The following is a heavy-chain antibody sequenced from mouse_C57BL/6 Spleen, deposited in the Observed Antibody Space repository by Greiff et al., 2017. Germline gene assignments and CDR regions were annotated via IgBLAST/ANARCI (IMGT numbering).Heavy chain of an antibody. CDR2: IYWDDDK. V-gene: IGHV8-12*01. Sequence: QVQLKESGPGILQSSQTLSLTCSFSGFSLSTSGMGVSWIRQPSGKGLEWLAHIYWDDDKRYNPALKRRLTIAKDTSRSQVFLKITSVDTADTATYYCARREEGYDEGFAYWGQGTLVTVSA. J-gene: IGHJ3*01. CDR1: GFSLSTSGMG. D-gene: IGHD2-2*01. CDR3: ARREEGYDEGFAY.